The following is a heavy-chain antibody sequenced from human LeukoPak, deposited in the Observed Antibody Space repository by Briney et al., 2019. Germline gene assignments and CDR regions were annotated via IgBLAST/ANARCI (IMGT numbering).Heavy chain of an antibody. D-gene: IGHD6-13*01. CDR1: GFTFSSYA. Sequence: GGSLRLSCAASGFTFSSYAMHWVRQAPGKGLEYVSAISSDGGSTYYANSVKGRFTISRDNSKNTLYLQMGSLRVEDMAVYYCARPPIAAPGTPYYYYGMDVWGQGTTVTVSS. V-gene: IGHV3-64*01. CDR2: ISSDGGST. J-gene: IGHJ6*02. CDR3: ARPPIAAPGTPYYYYGMDV.